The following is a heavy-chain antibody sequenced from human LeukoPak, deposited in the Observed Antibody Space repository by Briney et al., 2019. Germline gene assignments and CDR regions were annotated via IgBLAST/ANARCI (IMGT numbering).Heavy chain of an antibody. CDR3: AKWPPITMIVVGPDAFDI. Sequence: RGSLRLSCAASGFTFSSYGMHWVRQAPGKGLEWVAFIRYDGSNKYYADSVKGRFTISRDNSKNTLYLQMNSLRAEDTAVYYCAKWPPITMIVVGPDAFDIWGQGTMVTVSS. D-gene: IGHD3-22*01. CDR1: GFTFSSYG. CDR2: IRYDGSNK. J-gene: IGHJ3*02. V-gene: IGHV3-30*02.